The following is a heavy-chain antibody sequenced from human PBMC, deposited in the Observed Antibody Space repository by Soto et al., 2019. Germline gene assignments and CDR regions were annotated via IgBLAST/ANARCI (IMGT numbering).Heavy chain of an antibody. CDR2: ISGSGGST. J-gene: IGHJ4*02. CDR3: AKVRPHCSSTSCYRPYFDY. D-gene: IGHD2-2*01. Sequence: GGSLRLSCAASGFTFSSYAMSWVRQAPGKGLEWVSAISGSGGSTYYADSVKGRFTISRDNSKNTLYLQMNSLRAEDTAVYYCAKVRPHCSSTSCYRPYFDYWGQGTLVTVSS. CDR1: GFTFSSYA. V-gene: IGHV3-23*01.